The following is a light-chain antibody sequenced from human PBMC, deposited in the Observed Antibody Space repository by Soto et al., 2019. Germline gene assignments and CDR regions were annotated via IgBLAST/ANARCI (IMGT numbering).Light chain of an antibody. CDR2: AAS. V-gene: IGKV1-9*01. CDR3: QQLNSYPPL. Sequence: DIQLTQSPSFLSAPIGDRVTITCRASQGISSYLAWYQQKPGKAPKLLIYAASTLQSGVPSRFSGSGSGTEFTLTISSLQPEDFATYYCQQLNSYPPLFGPGTKVDIK. J-gene: IGKJ3*01. CDR1: QGISSY.